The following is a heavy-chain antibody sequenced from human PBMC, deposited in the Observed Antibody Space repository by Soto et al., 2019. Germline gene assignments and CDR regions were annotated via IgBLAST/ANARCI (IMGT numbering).Heavy chain of an antibody. V-gene: IGHV3-23*01. D-gene: IGHD3-22*01. CDR3: TKREDYYDSSVYYEDFDD. J-gene: IGHJ4*02. CDR2: ISASGGRT. CDR1: GLTFSRYA. Sequence: EVQLLEAGGGLVQPGGSLRLSCAGSGLTFSRYAMSWVSQAPGKGLEWVSSISASGGRTYYADSVKGRFTISSDNPKSTMDLHMNSLRADDTAVYYCTKREDYYDSSVYYEDFDDWSQGTRVTVSS.